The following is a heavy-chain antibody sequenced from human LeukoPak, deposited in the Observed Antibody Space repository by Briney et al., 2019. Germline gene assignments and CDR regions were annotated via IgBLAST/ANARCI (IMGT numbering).Heavy chain of an antibody. Sequence: GGSLRLSCAASGFTFSGSAMHWVRQAPGQGLEWMGWINPNSGGTNYAQKFQGRVTMTRDTSISTAYMELSRLRSDDTAVYYCASLYYFDYWGQGTLVTVSS. V-gene: IGHV1-2*02. CDR1: GFTFSGSA. CDR2: INPNSGGT. J-gene: IGHJ4*02. CDR3: ASLYYFDY.